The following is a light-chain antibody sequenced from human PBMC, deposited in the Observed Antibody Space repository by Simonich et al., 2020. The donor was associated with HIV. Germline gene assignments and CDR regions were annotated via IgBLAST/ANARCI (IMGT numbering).Light chain of an antibody. Sequence: QSALTQPASVSGSPVQSITISCSGTSSDVGGYNYVSWYQHHPGKAPKLMIYDVSKRPAGVSNRFSGSKSGNTASLTISGLQAEDEADYYCSSYTSSDTYVLSGGGTKVTVL. V-gene: IGLV2-14*03. CDR2: DVS. CDR1: SSDVGGYNY. CDR3: SSYTSSDTYVL. J-gene: IGLJ2*01.